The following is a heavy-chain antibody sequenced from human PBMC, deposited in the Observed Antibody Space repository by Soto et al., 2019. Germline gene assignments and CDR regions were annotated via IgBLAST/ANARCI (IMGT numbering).Heavy chain of an antibody. CDR3: ARTYSGYFDY. V-gene: IGHV6-1*01. J-gene: IGHJ4*02. D-gene: IGHD1-26*01. CDR2: TYYRSKWHN. CDR1: GDSVSSNDDA. Sequence: PSQTLSLTCAISGDSVSSNDDAWNWIRQSPSRGLEWLGRTYYRSKWHNEYAASVKSRITINPDTSKNQFSLQLKSVTPEDTDVYYCARTYSGYFDYWGQGTLVNVSS.